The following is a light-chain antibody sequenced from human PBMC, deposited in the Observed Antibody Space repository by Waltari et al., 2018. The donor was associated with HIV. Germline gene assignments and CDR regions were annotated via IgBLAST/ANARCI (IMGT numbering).Light chain of an antibody. CDR2: DAS. V-gene: IGKV3-11*01. CDR1: QSVSSY. Sequence: DIVLTQSPATLSLSPGDRATLSCRASQSVSSYLAWYQQKPGQAPRLLIYDASNRATGIPARFSGSGSGTDFTLTISSLEPEDFAVHYCQQRSNWQLTFGGGTKVEIK. CDR3: QQRSNWQLT. J-gene: IGKJ4*01.